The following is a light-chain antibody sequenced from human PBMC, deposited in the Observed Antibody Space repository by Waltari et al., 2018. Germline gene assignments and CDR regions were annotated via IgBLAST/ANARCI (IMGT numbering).Light chain of an antibody. Sequence: IQLTQSPSSLSASAGDRVTIPCRASQGISSYLAWYKQKPGKAPKLLIYAASTLESGVPAWFSGSGSGTDFTLTISSLQPEDFATYHCQQQNSYPPTFGPGTKVDIK. CDR3: QQQNSYPPT. V-gene: IGKV1-9*01. CDR1: QGISSY. CDR2: AAS. J-gene: IGKJ3*01.